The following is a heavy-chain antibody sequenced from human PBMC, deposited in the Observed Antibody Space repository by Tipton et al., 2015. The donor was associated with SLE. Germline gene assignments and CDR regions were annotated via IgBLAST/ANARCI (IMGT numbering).Heavy chain of an antibody. Sequence: TLSLTCTVSGGSISSSSYYWGWIRQPPGKGLEWIGSIYYSGSTYYSPSLKSRVTISIDTSKNQFSLKLSSVTAADTAVYYCARDLLGYCYDSGSSSRYFYLWGRGTLVPVSS. CDR3: ARDLLGYCYDSGSSSRYFYL. V-gene: IGHV4-39*07. J-gene: IGHJ2*01. D-gene: IGHD3-10*01. CDR2: IYYSGST. CDR1: GGSISSSSYY.